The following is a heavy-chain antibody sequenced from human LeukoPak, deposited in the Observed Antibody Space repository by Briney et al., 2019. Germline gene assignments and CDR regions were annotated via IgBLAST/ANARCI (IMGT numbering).Heavy chain of an antibody. CDR2: IFHGGST. CDR3: ARGEDHGSGTVHFDY. Sequence: PSGTLSLTCAVSGGSISSSNWWSWVRQPPGKGLEWIGEIFHGGSTNFNPSLKSRVTMSVDRSKNQFSLNLSSVTAADTAVYYCARGEDHGSGTVHFDYWGQGTLVTVS. J-gene: IGHJ4*02. CDR1: GGSISSSNW. D-gene: IGHD3-10*01. V-gene: IGHV4-4*02.